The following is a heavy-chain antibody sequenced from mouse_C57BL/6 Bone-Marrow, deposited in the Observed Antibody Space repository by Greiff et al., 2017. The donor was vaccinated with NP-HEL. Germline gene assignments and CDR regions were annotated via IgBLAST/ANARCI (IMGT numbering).Heavy chain of an antibody. CDR3: ARDGSSYWYFDV. CDR1: GYTFTSYW. V-gene: IGHV1-69*01. D-gene: IGHD1-1*01. Sequence: QVQLQQPGAELVMPGASVKLSCKASGYTFTSYWMHWVKQRPGQGLEWIGEIDPSDSYTNSNQKFKGKSTLTVDKSSSTAYMQLSSLTSAASAVYYCARDGSSYWYFDVWGTGTTVTVSS. J-gene: IGHJ1*03. CDR2: IDPSDSYT.